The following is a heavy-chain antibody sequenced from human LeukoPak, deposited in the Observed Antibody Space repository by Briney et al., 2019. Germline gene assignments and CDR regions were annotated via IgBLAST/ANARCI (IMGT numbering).Heavy chain of an antibody. V-gene: IGHV3-30-3*01. D-gene: IGHD6-13*01. CDR2: ISYDGSNK. J-gene: IGHJ6*02. CDR3: ARDKTDSSSWYPLYYYYYGMDV. Sequence: PGGPLRLSCAASGFTFSSYAMHWVRQAPGKGLEWVAVISYDGSNKYYADSVKGRFTISRDNSKNTLYLQMNSLRAEDTAVYYCARDKTDSSSWYPLYYYYYGMDVWGQGTTVTVSS. CDR1: GFTFSSYA.